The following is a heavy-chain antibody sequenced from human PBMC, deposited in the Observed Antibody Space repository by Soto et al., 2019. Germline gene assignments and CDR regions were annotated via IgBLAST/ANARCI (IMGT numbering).Heavy chain of an antibody. V-gene: IGHV3-23*01. CDR3: ARDRSTDFGLDV. CDR2: ISDGGERT. CDR1: GFTFSDYV. Sequence: EVQLLESGGDLVQPGGSLRLSCVASGFTFSDYVMSWVSQVPGKGLEWVSSISDGGERTDYRDSVRGRFTISRDNARFTLHLRMNSLRVDDTAIYFCARDRSTDFGLDVWGQGTTVTVSS. J-gene: IGHJ6*02. D-gene: IGHD3-3*01.